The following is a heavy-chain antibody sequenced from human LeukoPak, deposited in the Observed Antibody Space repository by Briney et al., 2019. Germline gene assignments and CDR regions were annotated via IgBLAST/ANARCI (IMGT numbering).Heavy chain of an antibody. J-gene: IGHJ4*02. CDR3: ARGPKTGSYGF. CDR2: ITSMGGTS. V-gene: IGHV3-64*01. CDR1: GFSFNIYP. D-gene: IGHD1-26*01. Sequence: GGSLRLSCAASGFSFNIYPMHWVRQAPGKGLEYVSAITSMGGTSYYANSVRGRFTISRDNSKNTLYLQMGNLTAEDTAVYYCARGPKTGSYGFWGQGTLVTVAP.